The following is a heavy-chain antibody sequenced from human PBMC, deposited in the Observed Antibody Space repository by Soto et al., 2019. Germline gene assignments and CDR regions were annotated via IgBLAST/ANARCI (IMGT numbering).Heavy chain of an antibody. D-gene: IGHD3-3*01. V-gene: IGHV4-34*01. J-gene: IGHJ6*02. CDR3: ARARFDSWSHIYYGLDV. Sequence: QVQLQQWGGGLLKPSETLSLTCAVYGGSFSGYSWTWLRQARGKGLEWIGEINHSGTTDYNPALKSRVTMSVDTSKNQFSLRVTSVTAADTAVYYCARARFDSWSHIYYGLDVWGQGTTVTVSS. CDR1: GGSFSGYS. CDR2: INHSGTT.